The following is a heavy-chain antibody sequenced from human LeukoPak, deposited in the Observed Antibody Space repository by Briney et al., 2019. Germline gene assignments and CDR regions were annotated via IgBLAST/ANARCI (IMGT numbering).Heavy chain of an antibody. D-gene: IGHD2-2*02. CDR2: ITSDGNKK. CDR1: GLTFSNYA. V-gene: IGHV3-30-3*01. J-gene: IGHJ6*02. CDR3: ARDHCSSTSCYIFYGMDV. Sequence: GGSLRLSCAASGLTFSNYAMYWVRQAPGKGLEWLAGITSDGNKKFHSDSVKGRFTISRDNAKNSLYLQMNSLRAEDTAVYYCARDHCSSTSCYIFYGMDVWGQGTTVTVSS.